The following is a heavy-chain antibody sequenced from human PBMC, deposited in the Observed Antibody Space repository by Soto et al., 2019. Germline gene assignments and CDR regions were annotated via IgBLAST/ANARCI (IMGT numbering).Heavy chain of an antibody. CDR3: AKTREGYNYGAFDI. V-gene: IGHV3-30*18. CDR2: ILSDESNK. CDR1: GFTFSSYS. Sequence: XGSLRLSCAASGFTFSSYSMHWVRQAPGKGLEWVAVILSDESNKYYAESVKGRFTISRDNSKNTLYLQMNSLRAEDTAVYYCAKTREGYNYGAFDIWGQGTMVTVPS. J-gene: IGHJ3*02. D-gene: IGHD5-12*01.